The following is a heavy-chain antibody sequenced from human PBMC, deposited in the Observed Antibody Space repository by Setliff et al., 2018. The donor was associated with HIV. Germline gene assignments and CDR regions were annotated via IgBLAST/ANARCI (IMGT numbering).Heavy chain of an antibody. D-gene: IGHD2-21*01. V-gene: IGHV4-34*01. CDR2: VNHKGVA. CDR1: GGAFSGYY. CDR3: TRAQIAAPRPFDY. J-gene: IGHJ4*02. Sequence: SETLSLTCAVYGGAFSGYYWTWIRQSPGRGLEWIGEVNHKGVANYSPSLMHRATISADTSKNQFSLRLSSVTAADTALYFCTRAQIAAPRPFDYWGQGTLVTVSS.